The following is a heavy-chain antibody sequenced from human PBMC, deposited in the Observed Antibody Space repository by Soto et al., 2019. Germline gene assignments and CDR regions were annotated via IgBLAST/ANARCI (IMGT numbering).Heavy chain of an antibody. V-gene: IGHV4-4*02. CDR2: IYHSGST. CDR3: ARAVDFTYGDAPRIHYYYMDV. CDR1: SGSISSSNW. J-gene: IGHJ6*03. Sequence: QVQLQESGPGLVKPSGTLSLTCAVSSGSISSSNWWSWVRQPPGKGLEWIGEIYHSGSTNYNPSLKSRVTISVDKSRNQFSLKLSSVTAADTAVYYCARAVDFTYGDAPRIHYYYMDVWGKGTTVTVSS. D-gene: IGHD4-17*01.